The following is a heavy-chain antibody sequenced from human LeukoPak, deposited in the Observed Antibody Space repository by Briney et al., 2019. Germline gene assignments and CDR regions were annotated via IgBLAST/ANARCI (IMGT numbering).Heavy chain of an antibody. Sequence: ASVKVSCKASGYSFTNYDINWVRQATGQGLEWMGWMNPKSGDTGYSQKFQGRVFITRDTSINTAYMELSSLGSDDTAVYYCARAPSDIVATIVPSPYFDYWGQGTLVTVSS. V-gene: IGHV1-8*03. CDR3: ARAPSDIVATIVPSPYFDY. CDR2: MNPKSGDT. J-gene: IGHJ4*02. CDR1: GYSFTNYD. D-gene: IGHD5-12*01.